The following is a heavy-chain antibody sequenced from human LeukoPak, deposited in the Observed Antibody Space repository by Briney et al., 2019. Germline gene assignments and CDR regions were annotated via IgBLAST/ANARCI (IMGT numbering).Heavy chain of an antibody. CDR1: GYSISSCYY. V-gene: IGHV4-38-2*01. CDR2: IYHSGST. CDR3: ATLIAAAGSGPFDY. J-gene: IGHJ4*02. D-gene: IGHD6-13*01. Sequence: SETLSLTCAVSGYSISSCYYWGWIRQPPGKGLEWIGSIYHSGSTYYNPSLKSRVTISVDTSKNQFSLKLSSVTAADTAVYYCATLIAAAGSGPFDYWGQGTLVTVSS.